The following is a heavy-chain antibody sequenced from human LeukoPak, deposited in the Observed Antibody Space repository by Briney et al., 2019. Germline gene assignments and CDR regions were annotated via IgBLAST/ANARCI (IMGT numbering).Heavy chain of an antibody. CDR2: ISYDGSNK. CDR1: GFTFSSYA. Sequence: GGSLRLSCAASGFTFSSYAMHWVRQAPGKGLEWVAVISYDGSNKYYADSVKGRFTISRDNSKNTLYLQMNSLRAEDTAVYYCARDPFDWLPLHPSYYFDYWGQGTLVTVSS. D-gene: IGHD3-9*01. CDR3: ARDPFDWLPLHPSYYFDY. V-gene: IGHV3-30-3*01. J-gene: IGHJ4*02.